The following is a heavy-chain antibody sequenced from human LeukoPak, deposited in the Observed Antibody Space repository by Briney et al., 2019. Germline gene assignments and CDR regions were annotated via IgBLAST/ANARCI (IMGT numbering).Heavy chain of an antibody. D-gene: IGHD3-22*01. CDR1: GYTFTSYG. V-gene: IGHV1-18*01. CDR2: ISAYNGNT. CDR3: ARGGYYYDSSGYRIDY. Sequence: SVKVSCKASGYTFTSYGISWVRQAPGQGLEWMGWISAYNGNTNYAQKLQGRVTMTTDTSTSTAYMELRSLRSDDTAVYYCARGGYYYDSSGYRIDYWGQGTLVTVSS. J-gene: IGHJ4*02.